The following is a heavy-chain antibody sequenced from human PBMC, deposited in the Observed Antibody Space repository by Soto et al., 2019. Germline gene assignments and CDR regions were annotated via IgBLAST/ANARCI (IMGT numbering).Heavy chain of an antibody. CDR1: GGSISTYW. D-gene: IGHD2-15*01. J-gene: IGHJ4*02. CDR3: ARSRGSTRSFDY. Sequence: SETLSLTCTASGGSISTYWWSWIRQPPRKGLEWIWYIYYSGSTNYNPSLKSRVTISVDTSKNQFSLKLTSVTAADTAVYYCARSRGSTRSFDYWGQGTLVTVSS. V-gene: IGHV4-59*01. CDR2: IYYSGST.